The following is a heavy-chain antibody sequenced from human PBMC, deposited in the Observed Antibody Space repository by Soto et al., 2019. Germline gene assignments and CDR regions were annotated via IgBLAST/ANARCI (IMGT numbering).Heavy chain of an antibody. CDR3: AYGKTGTTIAYAFDI. J-gene: IGHJ3*02. CDR1: GGTFSSYA. Sequence: QVQLVQSGAEVKKPGSSVKVSCKASGGTFSSYAITWVRQAPGQGLEWMGGIISIFGTANYAQKFQGRVTIDAAESTSTGYMELSSLRSEDTAVYYCAYGKTGTTIAYAFDIWGQGTMVTVSS. CDR2: IISIFGTA. V-gene: IGHV1-69*12. D-gene: IGHD1-7*01.